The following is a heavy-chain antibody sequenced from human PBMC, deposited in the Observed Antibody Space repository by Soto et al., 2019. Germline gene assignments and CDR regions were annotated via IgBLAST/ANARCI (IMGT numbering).Heavy chain of an antibody. CDR2: ISGSGGST. CDR3: AKIPRELYSSAP. V-gene: IGHV3-23*01. D-gene: IGHD6-19*01. CDR1: GFTFSSYA. J-gene: IGHJ5*02. Sequence: PGGSLRLSCAASGFTFSSYAMSWVRQAPGKGLEWVSAISGSGGSTYYADSVKGRFTISRDNSKNTLYLQMNSLGAEDTAVYYCAKIPRELYSSAPWGQGTLVTAPQ.